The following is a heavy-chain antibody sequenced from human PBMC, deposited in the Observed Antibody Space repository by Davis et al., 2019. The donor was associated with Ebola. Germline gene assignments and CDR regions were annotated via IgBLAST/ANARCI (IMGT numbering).Heavy chain of an antibody. CDR3: AKEDTALNVGGMDV. CDR1: GFNFDDYA. J-gene: IGHJ6*02. CDR2: ISWNSGSI. Sequence: SLKISCTASGFNFDDYAMHWVRQAPGKGLEWVSSISWNSGSINYADSVKGRFTISRDNAKNSLYLQMNSLRAEVTALYYCAKEDTALNVGGMDVWGQGTTVTVSS. D-gene: IGHD5-18*01. V-gene: IGHV3-9*01.